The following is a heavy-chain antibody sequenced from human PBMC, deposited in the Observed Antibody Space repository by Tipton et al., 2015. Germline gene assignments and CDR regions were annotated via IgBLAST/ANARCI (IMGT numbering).Heavy chain of an antibody. CDR2: IHYTGST. CDR3: ARTKSSRSTYNWFDP. J-gene: IGHJ5*02. CDR1: GGSISSSSYY. Sequence: TLSLTCTVSGGSISSSSYYWGWIRQPPGKGLEWIGSIHYTGSTYYNPSLKSRVTISVDTSKNHCSLKLSSVTAADTAVYYCARTKSSRSTYNWFDPWGQGTLVTVSS. V-gene: IGHV4-39*01. D-gene: IGHD6-13*01.